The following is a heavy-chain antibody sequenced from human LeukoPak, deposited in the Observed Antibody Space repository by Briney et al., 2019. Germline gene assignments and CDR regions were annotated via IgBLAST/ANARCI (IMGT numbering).Heavy chain of an antibody. Sequence: ASVKVSCKASGYTFTSSGISWVRQAPGQGLEWMGWISAYNGNTNYAQKLKRRVTMTTDTSTSTAYMELRSLRSADTAVYYCARDPLAAAPLGWDYYYGMDVWGQGTTVTVSS. CDR3: ARDPLAAAPLGWDYYYGMDV. V-gene: IGHV1-18*01. J-gene: IGHJ6*02. CDR1: GYTFTSSG. D-gene: IGHD6-13*01. CDR2: ISAYNGNT.